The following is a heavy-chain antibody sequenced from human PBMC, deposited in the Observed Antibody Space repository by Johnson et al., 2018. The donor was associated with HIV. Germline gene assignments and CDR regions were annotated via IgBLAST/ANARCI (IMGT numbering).Heavy chain of an antibody. CDR2: ISSSGRTI. V-gene: IGHV3-11*01. CDR1: GFIFGDYG. CDR3: ARESNGDYVAFDI. D-gene: IGHD4-17*01. Sequence: VQLVESGGGVLRPGGSLRLSCEGFGFIFGDYGLSWVRQAPGKGLEWVSYISSSGRTIYYADSVKGRFTISRDKAKKSLYLQMNSLRAEDTAVYYCARESNGDYVAFDIWGQGTMVTVSS. J-gene: IGHJ3*02.